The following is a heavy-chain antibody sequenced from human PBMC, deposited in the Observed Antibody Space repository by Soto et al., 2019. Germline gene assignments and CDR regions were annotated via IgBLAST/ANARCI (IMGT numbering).Heavy chain of an antibody. V-gene: IGHV3-74*01. D-gene: IGHD3-10*01. Sequence: EAQLVESGGGSVQPGGSLRLSCAASGFTFNIYWMHWVRQAPGKGLVWVSRIKSNGDTIYADSVKGRFTISRDNAKNTLYLQMNSLRAEDTAVYYCAKKAQWFGELLPFDYWGQGTLVTVSS. CDR1: GFTFNIYW. J-gene: IGHJ4*02. CDR2: IKSNGDT. CDR3: AKKAQWFGELLPFDY.